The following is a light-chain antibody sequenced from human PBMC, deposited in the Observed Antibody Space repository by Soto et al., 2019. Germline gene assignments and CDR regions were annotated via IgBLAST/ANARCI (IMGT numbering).Light chain of an antibody. J-gene: IGKJ4*01. Sequence: EIGLTQSPGTLSLSPGERATLSCRASQSISSTYLAWYQQKPGQATRLLSYVASSRATGLPDRFSGSGSGAAFTLTISSLELEEFEVDYCPHYYSVVCNFGGGANVEIK. CDR1: QSISSTY. CDR3: PHYYSVVCN. CDR2: VAS. V-gene: IGKV3-20*01.